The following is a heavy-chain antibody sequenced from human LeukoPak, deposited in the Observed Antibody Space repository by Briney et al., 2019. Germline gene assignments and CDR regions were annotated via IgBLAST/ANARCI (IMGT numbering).Heavy chain of an antibody. V-gene: IGHV1-8*01. CDR1: GYTFTSYD. CDR2: MNPNSGNT. CDR3: ARDQQWLVQYFDY. J-gene: IGHJ4*02. D-gene: IGHD6-19*01. Sequence: ASVKVSCKASGYTFTSYDINWVRQATGQGLEWMGWMNPNSGNTGYAQKFQGRVTMTRNTSISTAYMELSSLRSDDTAVYYCARDQQWLVQYFDYWGQGTLVTVSS.